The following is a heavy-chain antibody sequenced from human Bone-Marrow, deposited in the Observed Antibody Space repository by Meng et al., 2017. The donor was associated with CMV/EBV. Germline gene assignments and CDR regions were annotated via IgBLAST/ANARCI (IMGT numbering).Heavy chain of an antibody. CDR1: GFTFSSYS. Sequence: GESLKISCAASGFTFSSYSMNWVRQAPGKGLEWVSSISSSSSYIYYADSVKGRFTISRDNAKNSLYLQMNSLRAEDTAVYYCARGPPYYVIYYGMDVWGQRTTVTVSS. V-gene: IGHV3-21*01. CDR2: ISSSSSYI. J-gene: IGHJ6*02. CDR3: ARGPPYYVIYYGMDV. D-gene: IGHD3-22*01.